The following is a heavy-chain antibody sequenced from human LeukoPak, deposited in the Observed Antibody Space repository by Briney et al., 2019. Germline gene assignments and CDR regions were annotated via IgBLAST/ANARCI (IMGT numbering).Heavy chain of an antibody. D-gene: IGHD6-19*01. CDR1: GYTFTGYY. Sequence: ASVKVSCKASGYTFTGYYMHWVRQAPGQGLEWMGWINPNSGGTNYAQKLQGRVTMTRDTSISTAYMELSRLRSDDTAVYYCASSGIAVAPENDYWGQGTLVTVSS. V-gene: IGHV1-2*02. CDR2: INPNSGGT. J-gene: IGHJ4*02. CDR3: ASSGIAVAPENDY.